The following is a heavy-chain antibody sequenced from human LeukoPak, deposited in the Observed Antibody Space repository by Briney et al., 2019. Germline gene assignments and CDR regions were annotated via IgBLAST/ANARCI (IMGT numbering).Heavy chain of an antibody. V-gene: IGHV4-4*02. CDR3: AAAQGAFDI. D-gene: IGHD6-6*01. CDR2: IYHSGTT. CDR1: GGSISSFTW. J-gene: IGHJ3*02. Sequence: SETLSLTCAVSGGSISSFTWWSWVRQPPGKGLEWIGEIYHSGTTNYNPSLKSGVSISVDRCKNRFSLKVSSVTAADTAVYYCAAAQGAFDIWGQGTMVTVSS.